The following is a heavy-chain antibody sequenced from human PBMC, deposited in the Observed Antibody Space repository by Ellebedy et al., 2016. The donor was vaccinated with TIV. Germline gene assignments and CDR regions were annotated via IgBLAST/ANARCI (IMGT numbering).Heavy chain of an antibody. Sequence: SETLSLTXAVYGGSFSGYYWSWIRQPPGKGLEWIGEINHSGSTNCNPSLKSRVTISVDTSKNQFSLKLSSVTAADTAVYYCARLRGDGYNYTIRPRPRYLDYMDVWGKGTTVTVSS. J-gene: IGHJ6*03. CDR1: GGSFSGYY. D-gene: IGHD5-24*01. V-gene: IGHV4-34*01. CDR3: ARLRGDGYNYTIRPRPRYLDYMDV. CDR2: INHSGST.